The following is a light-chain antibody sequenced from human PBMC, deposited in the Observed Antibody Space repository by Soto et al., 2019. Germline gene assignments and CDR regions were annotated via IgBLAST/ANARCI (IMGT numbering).Light chain of an antibody. CDR1: QGVRDY. CDR2: GAS. Sequence: EIVLTQPPATLSLSPGERAALSCSASQGVRDYLAWYQQKAGHVPRLLIYGASSRATDVPDRLSASGSGTDFALTISRLEPEDVAVYYCQQYISSPLTCGGGTKVDIK. CDR3: QQYISSPLT. V-gene: IGKV3-20*01. J-gene: IGKJ4*01.